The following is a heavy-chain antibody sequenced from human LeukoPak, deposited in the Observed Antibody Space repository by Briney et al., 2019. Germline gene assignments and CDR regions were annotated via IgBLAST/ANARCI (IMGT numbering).Heavy chain of an antibody. J-gene: IGHJ4*02. CDR1: GFSFSDYY. CDR3: ARGGFYDFWSAFRQIDY. CDR2: ISSAGSAT. V-gene: IGHV3-11*04. Sequence: GGSLRLSCAASGFSFSDYYMSWIRQAPGKGLEWLSYISSAGSATSYADSVKGRFTISRDNAKNSLYLQMNSLRVEDTAVYYCARGGFYDFWSAFRQIDYWGQGSLVTVSS. D-gene: IGHD3-3*01.